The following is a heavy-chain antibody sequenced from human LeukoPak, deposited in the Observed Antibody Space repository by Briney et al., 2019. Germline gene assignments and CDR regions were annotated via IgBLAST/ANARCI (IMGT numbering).Heavy chain of an antibody. CDR1: GYTFTSHG. J-gene: IGHJ4*02. CDR3: ARVWVDIVATILDY. V-gene: IGHV1-18*01. Sequence: ASVKVSCKASGYTFTSHGISWVRQAPGQGLEWMGWISAYNGNTNYAQKLQGRVTMTTDTSTSTAYMELRSLRSDDTAVYYCARVWVDIVATILDYWGQGTLVTVSS. D-gene: IGHD5-12*01. CDR2: ISAYNGNT.